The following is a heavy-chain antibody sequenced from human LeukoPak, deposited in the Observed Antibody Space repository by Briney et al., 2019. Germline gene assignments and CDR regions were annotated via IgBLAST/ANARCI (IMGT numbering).Heavy chain of an antibody. V-gene: IGHV4-39*01. J-gene: IGHJ5*02. D-gene: IGHD6-13*01. CDR3: ARHVWVVKGSSWYLGWFDP. Sequence: SETLSLTCTVSGGSISSSSYYWGWIRQPPGKGLEWIGSIYYSGSTYYNPSLKSRVTISVDTSKNQFSLKLSSVTAADTAVYYCARHVWVVKGSSWYLGWFDPWGQGTQVTVSS. CDR1: GGSISSSSYY. CDR2: IYYSGST.